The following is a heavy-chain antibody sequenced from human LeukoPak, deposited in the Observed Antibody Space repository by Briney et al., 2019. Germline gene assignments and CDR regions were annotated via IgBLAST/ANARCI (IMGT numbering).Heavy chain of an antibody. CDR3: ARGVVSPRGGYYGMDV. V-gene: IGHV3-21*01. J-gene: IGHJ6*02. D-gene: IGHD3-16*01. Sequence: GGSLRLSSAPSRFTFTSYSMNWVRPAPRTGLEWVSSISSSSSYIYYADSVKGRFTISRDNAKNSLYLQMNSLRAEDTAVYYCARGVVSPRGGYYGMDVWGQGTTVTVSS. CDR2: ISSSSSYI. CDR1: RFTFTSYS.